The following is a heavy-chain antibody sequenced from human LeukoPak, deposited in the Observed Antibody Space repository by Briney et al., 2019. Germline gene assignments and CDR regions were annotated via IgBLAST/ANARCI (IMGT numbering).Heavy chain of an antibody. D-gene: IGHD3-10*01. CDR3: AMGRYGSGSAFDY. J-gene: IGHJ4*02. CDR2: IIPILGTA. Sequence: GASVKVSCKASGGTFSSYAISWVRQAPGQGLEWMGGIIPILGTANYAQKFQGRVTITADESTSTAYMELSSLRSEDTAVYYCAMGRYGSGSAFDYWGQGTLVTVSS. V-gene: IGHV1-69*13. CDR1: GGTFSSYA.